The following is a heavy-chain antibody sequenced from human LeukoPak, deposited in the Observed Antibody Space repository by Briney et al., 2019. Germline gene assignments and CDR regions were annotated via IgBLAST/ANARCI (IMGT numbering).Heavy chain of an antibody. CDR1: GGSISGGGYY. CDR2: IYTSGST. CDR3: ARDPGYSSSWYVVDP. V-gene: IGHV4-61*02. J-gene: IGHJ5*02. D-gene: IGHD6-13*01. Sequence: SETLSLTCTVSGGSISGGGYYWTWIRQPAGKGLEWIGRIYTSGSTNYNPSLKSRVSISVDTSKNQFSLKLSSVTAADTAVYYCARDPGYSSSWYVVDPWGQGTLVTVSS.